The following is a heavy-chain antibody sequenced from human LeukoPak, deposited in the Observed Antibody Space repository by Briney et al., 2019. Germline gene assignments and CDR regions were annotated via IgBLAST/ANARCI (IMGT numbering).Heavy chain of an antibody. CDR1: GFTFSSYA. D-gene: IGHD1-26*01. V-gene: IGHV3-30*02. Sequence: GGSLRLSCAASGFTFSSYAMHWVRQAPGKGLEWVAFVRYDGYNAYYADSVKGRFTISRDNSKNTSYLQMSSLKAADTAVYYCAKDRRGATYYFDNWGQGTLVTVSS. CDR3: AKDRRGATYYFDN. CDR2: VRYDGYNA. J-gene: IGHJ4*02.